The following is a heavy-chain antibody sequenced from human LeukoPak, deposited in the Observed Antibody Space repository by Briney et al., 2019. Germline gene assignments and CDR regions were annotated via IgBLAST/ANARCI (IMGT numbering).Heavy chain of an antibody. D-gene: IGHD3-3*01. CDR3: ARSFYDFWSGAPGYYFDC. Sequence: PSETLSLTCTVSGSSISSSSYYWGWIRQTPGRGLECIGSIYYSGSTYYNPSLKSRVTISVDTSKNQFSLKLSSVTAADTAVYYCARSFYDFWSGAPGYYFDCWGQGTLVTVSS. J-gene: IGHJ4*02. CDR1: GSSISSSSYY. CDR2: IYYSGST. V-gene: IGHV4-39*01.